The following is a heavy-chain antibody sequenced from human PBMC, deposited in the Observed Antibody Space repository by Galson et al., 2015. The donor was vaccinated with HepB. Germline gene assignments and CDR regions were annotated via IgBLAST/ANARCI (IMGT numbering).Heavy chain of an antibody. V-gene: IGHV1-3*04. CDR2: INTDIGNT. CDR1: GYIFTTFP. Sequence: SVKVSCKASGYIFTTFPIYWVRQTPGQGLEWMGWINTDIGNTKYSEKFQGRVTLTRDTSANTVYMELRSLKSEDTAVYYCARGRAVANIYDYLDYWGQGSLVTVSS. D-gene: IGHD6-19*01. CDR3: ARGRAVANIYDYLDY. J-gene: IGHJ4*02.